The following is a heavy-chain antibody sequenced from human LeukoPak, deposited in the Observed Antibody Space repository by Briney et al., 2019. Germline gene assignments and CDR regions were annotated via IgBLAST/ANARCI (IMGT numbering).Heavy chain of an antibody. CDR2: ISAYNGNT. V-gene: IGHV1-18*04. CDR1: GYTFTSYY. CDR3: ARDLLWFGELLVSLDY. J-gene: IGHJ4*02. Sequence: GASVKVSCKASGYTFTSYYMHWVRQAPGQGLEWMGWISAYNGNTNYAQKLQGRVTMTTDTSTSTAYMELRSLRSDDTAVYYCARDLLWFGELLVSLDYWGQGTLVTVSS. D-gene: IGHD3-10*01.